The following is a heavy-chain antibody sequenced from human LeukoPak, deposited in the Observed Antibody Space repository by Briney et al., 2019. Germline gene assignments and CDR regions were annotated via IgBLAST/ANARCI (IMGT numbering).Heavy chain of an antibody. CDR1: GYTFTGYY. CDR3: ARGGVGASPNWFDP. CDR2: INPNSGGT. V-gene: IGHV1-2*02. D-gene: IGHD1-26*01. J-gene: IGHJ5*02. Sequence: ASVKVSCTASGYTFTGYYMHWVRQAPGQGLEWMGWINPNSGGTNYAQKFQGRVTMTRDTSISTAYMELSRLRSDDTAVYYCARGGVGASPNWFDPWGQGTLVTVSS.